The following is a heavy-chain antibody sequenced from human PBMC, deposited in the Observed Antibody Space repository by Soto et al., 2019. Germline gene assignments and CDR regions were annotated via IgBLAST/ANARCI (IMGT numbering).Heavy chain of an antibody. J-gene: IGHJ4*02. Sequence: GASVKVSCKASGGTFSSYAISWMRQAPGQGLEWMGWISAYNGNTNYAQKLQGRVTMTTDTSTSTAYMELRSLRSDDTAVYYCARDPPPPDYWGQGTLVTSPQ. CDR1: GGTFSSYA. CDR3: ARDPPPPDY. V-gene: IGHV1-18*01. CDR2: ISAYNGNT.